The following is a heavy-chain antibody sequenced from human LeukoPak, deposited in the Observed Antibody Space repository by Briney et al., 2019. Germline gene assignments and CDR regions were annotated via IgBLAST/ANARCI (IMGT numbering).Heavy chain of an antibody. CDR2: IKEDGSEK. CDR3: ARDPSSLRDSFDY. CDR1: GFTFSSYS. V-gene: IGHV3-7*01. J-gene: IGHJ4*02. Sequence: GSLRLSCAASGFTFSSYSMNWVRQAPGKGLEWVANIKEDGSEKYYVDSVKGRFTISRDNAKNSLYLQMNSLRAEDTAVYYCARDPSSLRDSFDYWGQGSLVTVSS.